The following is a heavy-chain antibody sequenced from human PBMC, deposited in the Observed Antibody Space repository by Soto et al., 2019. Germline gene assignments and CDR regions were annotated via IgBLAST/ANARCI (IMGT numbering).Heavy chain of an antibody. CDR2: IIPIFGTA. V-gene: IGHV1-69*13. J-gene: IGHJ6*02. D-gene: IGHD4-17*01. CDR1: GGTFSGYA. Sequence: SVKVSCKASGGTFSGYAISWVRQAPGQGLEWMGGIIPIFGTANYAQKFQGRVTITADESTSTAYMELSSLRSEDTAVYYCATQTTVVRSYYYYGMDVWGQGTTVTVSS. CDR3: ATQTTVVRSYYYYGMDV.